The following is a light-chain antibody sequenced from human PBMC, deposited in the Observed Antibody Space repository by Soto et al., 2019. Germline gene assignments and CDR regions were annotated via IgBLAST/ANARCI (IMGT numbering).Light chain of an antibody. CDR2: GAS. J-gene: IGKJ4*01. Sequence: EIVMTQSPATLSVSPGERVTLSCTARQSVSSNLAWYQQKPGQTPRLLIYGASTRVTGVPARFSGGGSGTEFTLTISSLQSEDFAVYYCQQYNNWPLTFGGGTKVDIK. CDR3: QQYNNWPLT. CDR1: QSVSSN. V-gene: IGKV3-15*01.